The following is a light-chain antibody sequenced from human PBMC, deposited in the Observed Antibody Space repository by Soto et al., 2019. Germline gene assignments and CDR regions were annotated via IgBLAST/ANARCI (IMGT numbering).Light chain of an antibody. CDR2: CEX. CDR3: HQYENLWT. J-gene: IGKJ1*01. V-gene: IGKV3-15*01. Sequence: CRASQSVSSRLAWSKQIPGQYPGILIYCEXTSATGIPARFSGSGSVTEFTLNIRSLQSEDIGVYYCHQYENLWTSVQRTKAEIK. CDR1: QSVSSR.